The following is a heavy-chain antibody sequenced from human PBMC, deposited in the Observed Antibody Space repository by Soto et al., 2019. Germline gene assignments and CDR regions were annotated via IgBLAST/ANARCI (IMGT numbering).Heavy chain of an antibody. J-gene: IGHJ4*02. CDR1: GFTFSSYA. D-gene: IGHD3-9*01. CDR2: ISGSGGST. V-gene: IGHV3-23*01. Sequence: PGGSLRLSCAASGFTFSSYAMGWVRQAPGKGLEWVSAISGSGGSTYYADSVKGRFTISRDNSKNTLYLQMNSLRAEDTAVYYCAKYQTLQYFHWSPGYFDSWGQGTLVTVSS. CDR3: AKYQTLQYFHWSPGYFDS.